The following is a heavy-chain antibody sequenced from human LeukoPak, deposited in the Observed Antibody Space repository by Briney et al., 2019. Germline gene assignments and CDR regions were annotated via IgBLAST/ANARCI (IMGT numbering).Heavy chain of an antibody. D-gene: IGHD4-17*01. CDR2: IFHSGST. V-gene: IGHV4-38-2*01. Sequence: PSETLSLTCAVSGYSINSGYWWGWIRQPPGKGLEWSGSIFHSGSTNYNPSLKSRVTISVDTSKNQFSLKLSSVTAADTAVYYCVRHFTVTTDYFDYWGQGALVTVSS. CDR1: GYSINSGYW. J-gene: IGHJ4*02. CDR3: VRHFTVTTDYFDY.